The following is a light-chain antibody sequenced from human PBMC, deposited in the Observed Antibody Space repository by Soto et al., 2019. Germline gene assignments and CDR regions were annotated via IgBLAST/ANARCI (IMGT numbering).Light chain of an antibody. CDR1: SSDIGTYNY. V-gene: IGLV2-14*01. Sequence: QSALSQPASVSGSPGQSITISCTGTSSDIGTYNYVSWYQQHPGKVTKLMIYEVSNRPSGVSNRFSGSKSGNTASLAISGLQAEDEADYYCSSYTTSSTQVFGGGTQLTVL. CDR3: SSYTTSSTQV. J-gene: IGLJ7*01. CDR2: EVS.